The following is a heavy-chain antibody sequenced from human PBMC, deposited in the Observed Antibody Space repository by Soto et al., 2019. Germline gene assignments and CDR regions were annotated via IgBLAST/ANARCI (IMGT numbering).Heavy chain of an antibody. D-gene: IGHD3-10*01. V-gene: IGHV4-61*01. Sequence: PSETLSLTCTVSGGSVSSGSYYWSWIRQPPGKGLEWIGYIYYSGNTNYNPSLKSRVTISVDTSKNQFSLRLSSLTAADTAVYYCAREVWFGELNAFDIWGQGTMVTVSS. CDR2: IYYSGNT. CDR3: AREVWFGELNAFDI. J-gene: IGHJ3*02. CDR1: GGSVSSGSYY.